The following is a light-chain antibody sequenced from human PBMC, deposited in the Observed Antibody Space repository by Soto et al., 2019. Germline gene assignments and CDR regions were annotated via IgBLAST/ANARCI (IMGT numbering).Light chain of an antibody. V-gene: IGKV3-20*01. Sequence: DIVLTQSPGTLSLSPGERATLSCRASQSVGISLSWYQHKSGQPPRLLIYSAFNRATGIPERFSGSGAGTDFTLTISRLEPEDFAVYSCHQFGCFPRTFGQGTQVVIK. J-gene: IGKJ1*01. CDR2: SAF. CDR3: HQFGCFPRT. CDR1: QSVGIS.